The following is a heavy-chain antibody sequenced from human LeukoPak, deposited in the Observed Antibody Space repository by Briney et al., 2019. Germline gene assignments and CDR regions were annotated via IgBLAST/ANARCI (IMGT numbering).Heavy chain of an antibody. CDR3: AGGLAAAGIRDGVSWFDP. J-gene: IGHJ5*02. V-gene: IGHV4-59*01. Sequence: PSETLSLTCTVSGGSISSYYWSWIRQPPGKGLEWIGYIYYSGSTNYNPSLKSRVTISVDTSKNQFSLRLSSVTAADTAVYYCAGGLAAAGIRDGVSWFDPWGQGTLVTVSS. D-gene: IGHD6-13*01. CDR1: GGSISSYY. CDR2: IYYSGST.